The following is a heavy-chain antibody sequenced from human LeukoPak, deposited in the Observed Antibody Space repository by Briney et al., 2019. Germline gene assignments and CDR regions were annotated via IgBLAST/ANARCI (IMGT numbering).Heavy chain of an antibody. CDR2: IWYDGSDK. CDR3: AKASGGAYSPPDS. D-gene: IGHD2-15*01. Sequence: PGGSLRLSCAASGFTFSPYGMHWVRQAPGKGLGWVAVIWYDGSDKYYADSVKGRFTISRDNSKDTLYLQMNSLRVADTAVYYCAKASGGAYSPPDSWGQGTLVTVSS. CDR1: GFTFSPYG. J-gene: IGHJ4*02. V-gene: IGHV3-33*06.